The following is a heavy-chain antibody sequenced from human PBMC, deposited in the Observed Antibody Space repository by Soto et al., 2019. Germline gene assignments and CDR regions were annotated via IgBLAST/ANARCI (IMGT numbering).Heavy chain of an antibody. CDR1: GFTVNSHA. J-gene: IGHJ6*02. D-gene: IGHD2-8*01. CDR3: TKSRRGILMVYGFGGMDV. CDR2: ISGSGDGT. V-gene: IGHV3-23*01. Sequence: QSGGSLRLSCAASGFTVNSHAMSWVRQAPGKGLEWVASISGSGDGTYYGDSVKGRFTISRDSSSSTLYLQMNNLRGEYTAGYFCTKSRRGILMVYGFGGMDVWGQGTTVTVSS.